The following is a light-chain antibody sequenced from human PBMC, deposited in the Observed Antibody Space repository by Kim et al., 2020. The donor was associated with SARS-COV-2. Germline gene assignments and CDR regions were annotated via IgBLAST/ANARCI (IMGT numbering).Light chain of an antibody. J-gene: IGLJ2*01. Sequence: APGKTARISCGGNNLGDYRVHWYQQKPGQAPILVIYYDNLRPSGIPERFSGSNSGNTVTLTISRVEAGDEAEYYCQVWDSGADRVVFGGGTQPTVL. CDR2: YDN. CDR1: NLGDYR. CDR3: QVWDSGADRVV. V-gene: IGLV3-21*04.